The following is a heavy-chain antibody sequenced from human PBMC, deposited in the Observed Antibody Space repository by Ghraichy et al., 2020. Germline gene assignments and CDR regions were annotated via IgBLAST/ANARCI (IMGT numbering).Heavy chain of an antibody. D-gene: IGHD6-13*01. Sequence: ASVKVSCRASGYTFTDYYMHWVRQAPGQGLEWMGRINPNSNVTNYAQKFQGRVTVTRDTSISTAYMELSRLRSDDTAVYYCAREAAAAFDAFDIWGQGTMVTVSS. J-gene: IGHJ3*02. CDR3: AREAAAAFDAFDI. CDR2: INPNSNVT. V-gene: IGHV1-2*06. CDR1: GYTFTDYY.